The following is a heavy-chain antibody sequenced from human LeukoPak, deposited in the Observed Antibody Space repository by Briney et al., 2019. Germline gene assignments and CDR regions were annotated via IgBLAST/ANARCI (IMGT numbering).Heavy chain of an antibody. J-gene: IGHJ4*02. CDR2: ISSRSSTI. CDR1: GFPFINAW. CDR3: ARPAADCGGACYWAFDY. D-gene: IGHD2-21*01. V-gene: IGHV3-48*01. Sequence: PGGSLRLSCATSGFPFINAWMSWVRQAPGKGLEWVSYISSRSSTIYYADSVKGRFTISRDNAKNSLYLQMNSLRAEDTAVYYCARPAADCGGACYWAFDYWGQGTLVTVSS.